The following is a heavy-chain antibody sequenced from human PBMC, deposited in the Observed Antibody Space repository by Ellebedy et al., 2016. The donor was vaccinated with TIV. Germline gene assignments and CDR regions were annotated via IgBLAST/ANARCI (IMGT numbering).Heavy chain of an antibody. CDR1: GFTFSSYA. J-gene: IGHJ4*02. V-gene: IGHV3-30-3*01. CDR3: AREGRVVRALY. D-gene: IGHD3-10*01. Sequence: PGGSLRLSCAASGFTFSSYAMHWVRQAPGKGLEWVAVISYDGSNKYYADSVKGRFTISRDNSKNTLYLQMNSLRAEDTAVYYCAREGRVVRALYWGQGTLVTVSS. CDR2: ISYDGSNK.